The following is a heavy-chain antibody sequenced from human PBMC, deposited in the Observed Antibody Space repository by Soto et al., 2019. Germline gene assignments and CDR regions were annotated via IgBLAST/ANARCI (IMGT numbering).Heavy chain of an antibody. V-gene: IGHV4-59*01. CDR2: ISYRGST. J-gene: IGHJ5*02. Sequence: PSETLSLTCTVSAGSITTSYWSWIRQPLGKALEWIGYISYRGSTNYNPSLKSPLTISIDTSKSQISLKLTSMTTADTAVYYCASSGIVGREVNTWFDPWGQGTLDTVSS. CDR1: AGSITTSY. D-gene: IGHD3-22*01. CDR3: ASSGIVGREVNTWFDP.